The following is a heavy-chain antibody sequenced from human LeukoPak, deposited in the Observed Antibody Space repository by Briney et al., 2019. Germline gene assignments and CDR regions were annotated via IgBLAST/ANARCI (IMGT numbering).Heavy chain of an antibody. D-gene: IGHD4-23*01. CDR3: ASIMGYGGNGGARY. CDR2: IIPIFGTA. V-gene: IGHV1-69*05. Sequence: SVKVSCKASGGTFSSYAISWVRQAPGQGLEWMGGIIPIFGTANYAQKFQGRVTITTGESTSTAYMELSSLRSEDTAVYYCASIMGYGGNGGARYWGQGTLVTVSS. J-gene: IGHJ4*02. CDR1: GGTFSSYA.